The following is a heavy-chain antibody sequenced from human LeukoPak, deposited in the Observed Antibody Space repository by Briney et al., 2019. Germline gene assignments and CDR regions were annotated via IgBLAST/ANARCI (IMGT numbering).Heavy chain of an antibody. CDR2: MYYSGGT. D-gene: IGHD6-13*01. J-gene: IGHJ4*02. Sequence: SETLSLTCTVSGGSISSSSYYWGWIRQPPGKGLEWIGSMYYSGGTYYNPSLKSRVTISVDTSKNQFSLKLSSVTAADTAVYYCARQRAASGIRNVDYWGQGTLVTVSS. CDR1: GGSISSSSYY. CDR3: ARQRAASGIRNVDY. V-gene: IGHV4-39*01.